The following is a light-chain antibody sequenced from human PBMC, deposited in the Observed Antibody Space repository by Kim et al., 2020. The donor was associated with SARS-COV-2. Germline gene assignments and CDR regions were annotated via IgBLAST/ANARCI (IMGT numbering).Light chain of an antibody. CDR1: QGIDNY. J-gene: IGKJ5*01. V-gene: IGKV1-9*01. Sequence: DIELTQSPSFLSASVGDRVTITCRASQGIDNYLAWYQQKPGKAPDLLIYAASTLQSGVPSRFSGSGSGTDFTLTISGLVPEDYATYYCQQLDSYPITFGQGTRLEIK. CDR3: QQLDSYPIT. CDR2: AAS.